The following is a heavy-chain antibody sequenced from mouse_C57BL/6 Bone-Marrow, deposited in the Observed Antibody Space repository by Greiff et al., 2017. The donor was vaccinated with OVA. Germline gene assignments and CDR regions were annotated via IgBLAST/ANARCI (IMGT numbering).Heavy chain of an antibody. V-gene: IGHV5-4*03. D-gene: IGHD2-1*01. J-gene: IGHJ3*01. Sequence: EVKVVESGGGLVKPGGSLKLSCAASGFTFSSYAMSWVRQTPEKRLEWVATISDGGSYTYYPDNVKGRFTITRDNAKNNLYLQMSHLKSEDTAMYYCARGDLPWFAYWGRGTLVTVSA. CDR1: GFTFSSYA. CDR2: ISDGGSYT. CDR3: ARGDLPWFAY.